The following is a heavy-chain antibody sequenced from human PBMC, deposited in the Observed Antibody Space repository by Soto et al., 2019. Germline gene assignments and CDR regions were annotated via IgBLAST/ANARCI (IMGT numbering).Heavy chain of an antibody. CDR3: ARNNGGDFSLDY. J-gene: IGHJ4*02. Sequence: PSETLSLTCTVSGYSIISGYYCGWIRQPPGKGLEWIGNIYHSGSTYDNPSLKSRVTISVDTSKNQFSLKLSSVTAADTAVYYCARNNGGDFSLDYWGQGTLVTVSS. CDR2: IYHSGST. CDR1: GYSIISGYY. V-gene: IGHV4-38-2*02. D-gene: IGHD2-21*02.